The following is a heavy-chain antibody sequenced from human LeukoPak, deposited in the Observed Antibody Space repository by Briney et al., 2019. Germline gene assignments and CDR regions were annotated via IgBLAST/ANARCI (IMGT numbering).Heavy chain of an antibody. V-gene: IGHV5-51*01. D-gene: IGHD3-10*01. J-gene: IGHJ4*02. CDR1: GYHFATYW. Sequence: GESLKIPCQGSGYHFATYWIGWLRQVPGEGLEWMGLIYPCDSDTRYSPSFRGQVTLSADRSVSTAYLQWSSLKTSDTAIYYCARQWFRGNYRYFDSWGQGTLVTVSS. CDR3: ARQWFRGNYRYFDS. CDR2: IYPCDSDT.